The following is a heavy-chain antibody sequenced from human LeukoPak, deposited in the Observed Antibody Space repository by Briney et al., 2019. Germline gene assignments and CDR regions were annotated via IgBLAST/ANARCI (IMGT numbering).Heavy chain of an antibody. CDR2: IVVGSGNT. V-gene: IGHV1-58*02. D-gene: IGHD6-19*01. J-gene: IGHJ4*02. CDR3: AAASSLYSSGWYGSGDY. Sequence: SVKVSCKASGFTFTSSAMQWVRQARGQRLEWIGWIVVGSGNTNYAQKFQERVTITRDMSTSTAYMELSSLRSEDTAVYYCAAASSLYSSGWYGSGDYWGQGTLVTVSS. CDR1: GFTFTSSA.